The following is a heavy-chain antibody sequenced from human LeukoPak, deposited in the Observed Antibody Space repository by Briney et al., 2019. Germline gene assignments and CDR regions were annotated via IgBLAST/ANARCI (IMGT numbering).Heavy chain of an antibody. Sequence: SETLSLTCTVSGGSISSYYWSWIRQPPGQGLEWIGYIYYSGSTNYNPSLKSRVTISVDTSKNQFSLKLSSVTAADTAVYYCARGRGVPPSYYYYGMDVWGQGTTVTVSS. V-gene: IGHV4-59*08. CDR2: IYYSGST. D-gene: IGHD3-10*01. CDR1: GGSISSYY. J-gene: IGHJ6*02. CDR3: ARGRGVPPSYYYYGMDV.